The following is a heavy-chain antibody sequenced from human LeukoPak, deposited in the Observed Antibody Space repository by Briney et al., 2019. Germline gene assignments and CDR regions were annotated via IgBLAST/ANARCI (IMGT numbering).Heavy chain of an antibody. Sequence: VASVTVSCKASGYTFTVYYMHWVRQAPGQGLEWMGWINPNSGGTNYAQKFQGRVTMTRDTSISTVYMELSRLRSDDTAVYYCATSDIVVVPAASNPDYWGQGTLVTVSS. CDR1: GYTFTVYY. CDR3: ATSDIVVVPAASNPDY. V-gene: IGHV1-2*02. J-gene: IGHJ4*02. CDR2: INPNSGGT. D-gene: IGHD2-2*01.